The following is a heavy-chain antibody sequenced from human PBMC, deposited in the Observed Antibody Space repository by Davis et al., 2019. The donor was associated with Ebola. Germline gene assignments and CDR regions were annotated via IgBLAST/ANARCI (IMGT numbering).Heavy chain of an antibody. J-gene: IGHJ6*04. D-gene: IGHD2-15*01. Sequence: KVSCKGSGYSFTNYWIVWVRQMPGKGLECMGIIFPGDSDTRYSPSFQGQVTISADKSISTAYLQWSSLKASDTAMYYCARDRIVVVVAAHKTEAYYYYGMDVWGKGTTVTVSS. V-gene: IGHV5-51*01. CDR2: IFPGDSDT. CDR3: ARDRIVVVVAAHKTEAYYYYGMDV. CDR1: GYSFTNYW.